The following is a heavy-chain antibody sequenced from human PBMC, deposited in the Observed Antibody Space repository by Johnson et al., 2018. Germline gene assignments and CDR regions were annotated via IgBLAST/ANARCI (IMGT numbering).Heavy chain of an antibody. CDR1: GFSLSSSL. J-gene: IGHJ4*02. D-gene: IGHD2/OR15-2a*01. Sequence: EVQLLESGGGLVQPGGSLRLSCAASGFSLSSSLMSWFRPAPGKGLEWVANIKQDGSEKYYVESVKGRFTISRDNAKSSLYLQMNSLRAEDTAVYYCARSHYFLCNCPDYWGQGTLVTVSA. V-gene: IGHV3-7*01. CDR3: ARSHYFLCNCPDY. CDR2: IKQDGSEK.